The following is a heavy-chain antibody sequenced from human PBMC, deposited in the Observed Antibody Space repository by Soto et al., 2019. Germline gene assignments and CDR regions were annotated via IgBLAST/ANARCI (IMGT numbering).Heavy chain of an antibody. CDR3: ARGRDAASQFYSHHGMDV. V-gene: IGHV1-2*02. CDR2: MDAITGGT. J-gene: IGHJ6*02. Sequence: QVQLEQSGAEVKQPGASVKVSCKASGHNLGAYYTYWVRQAPGRGLEWVGLMDAITGGTDYEERLRDRVTMKRDTYINKAIMELRRLRSDDTAIYFCARGRDAASQFYSHHGMDVWGPGTTVTVSS. CDR1: GHNLGAYY. D-gene: IGHD2-15*01.